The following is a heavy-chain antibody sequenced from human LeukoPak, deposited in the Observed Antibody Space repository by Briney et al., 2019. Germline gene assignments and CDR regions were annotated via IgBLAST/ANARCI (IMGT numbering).Heavy chain of an antibody. D-gene: IGHD2-2*01. CDR1: GGSISSYY. V-gene: IGHV4-59*01. CDR3: ARTTYDIVVVPAGSYYYMDV. J-gene: IGHJ6*03. CDR2: TYYSGST. Sequence: SETLSLTCTVSGGSISSYYWSWIRQPPGKGLEWIGYTYYSGSTNYNPSLKSRVTISVDTSKNQFSLKLSSVTAADTAVYYCARTTYDIVVVPAGSYYYMDVWGKGTTVTVSS.